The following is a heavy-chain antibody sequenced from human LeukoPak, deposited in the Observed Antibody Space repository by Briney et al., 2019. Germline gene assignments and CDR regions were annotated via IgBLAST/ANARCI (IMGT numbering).Heavy chain of an antibody. CDR1: GFTFSSYG. D-gene: IGHD6-19*01. CDR2: IWYDGSNK. V-gene: IGHV3-33*01. CDR3: ARWGLYSSGWTFDY. Sequence: GGSLRLSCAASGFTFSSYGMHWVRQAPGKGLEWVAVIWYDGSNKYYADSVKGRFTISRDNSKNTLYLQMNSLRAEDTAVYYCARWGLYSSGWTFDYWGQGTLVTVSS. J-gene: IGHJ4*02.